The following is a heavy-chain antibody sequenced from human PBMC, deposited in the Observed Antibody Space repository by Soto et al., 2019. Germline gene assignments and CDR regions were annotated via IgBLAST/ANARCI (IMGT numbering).Heavy chain of an antibody. CDR2: VYYTGGT. J-gene: IGHJ6*02. CDR3: VRQGIDYLHGLVDV. D-gene: IGHD1-26*01. Sequence: QVQVQQSGPRLVKPSETLSLTCTVSSGPTRSHNWGWIRQSPGRGLEWIGYVYYTGGTSYNPSLNSRVTISEDSSTNHISLTLSSVTAADTAIYYCVRQGIDYLHGLVDVWGQGTAVSVSS. V-gene: IGHV4-59*08. CDR1: SGPTRSHN.